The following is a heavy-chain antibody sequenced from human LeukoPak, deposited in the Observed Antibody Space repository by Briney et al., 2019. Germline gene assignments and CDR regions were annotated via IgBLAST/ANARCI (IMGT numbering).Heavy chain of an antibody. J-gene: IGHJ2*01. CDR2: INVGKGDT. Sequence: ASVKVSCKASGYTFSGYAMHWVRQAPGQRLEWMGWINVGKGDTKYSQKFQGRVFITSDTSASTAYMELSSLRSEDTAVYYCAGPYRYCSSTSCHWYFDLWGRGTLVTVSS. D-gene: IGHD2-2*01. CDR3: AGPYRYCSSTSCHWYFDL. V-gene: IGHV1-3*01. CDR1: GYTFSGYA.